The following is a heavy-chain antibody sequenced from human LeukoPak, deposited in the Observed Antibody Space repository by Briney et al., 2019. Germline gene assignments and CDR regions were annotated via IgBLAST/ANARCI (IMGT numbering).Heavy chain of an antibody. CDR3: ARGKYSSGWYGRGWYDY. J-gene: IGHJ4*02. D-gene: IGHD6-19*01. Sequence: SETLSLTCTVSGGSISSYYWSWIRQPPGKGLEWIGYIYYSGSTNYNPSLKSRVTISVDTSKNQFSLKLSSVTAADTAVYYCARGKYSSGWYGRGWYDYWGQGTLVTVSS. CDR1: GGSISSYY. V-gene: IGHV4-59*01. CDR2: IYYSGST.